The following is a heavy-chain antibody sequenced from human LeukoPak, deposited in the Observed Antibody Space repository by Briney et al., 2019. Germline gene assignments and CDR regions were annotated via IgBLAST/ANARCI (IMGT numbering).Heavy chain of an antibody. CDR2: ISTSSSFI. CDR3: ARGYCSGGTCYYPDY. Sequence: GGSLRLSCAASGFTFSSYSMNWVRQAPGKGLEWVSSISTSSSFISYADSVEGRFTISRDNAKNSLYLQMNSLRAEDTAVYYCARGYCSGGTCYYPDYWGQGTLVSVSS. CDR1: GFTFSSYS. J-gene: IGHJ4*02. D-gene: IGHD2-15*01. V-gene: IGHV3-21*01.